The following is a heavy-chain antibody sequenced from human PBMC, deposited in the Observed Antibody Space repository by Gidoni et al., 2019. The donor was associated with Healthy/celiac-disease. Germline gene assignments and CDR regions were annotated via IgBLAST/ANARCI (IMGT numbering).Heavy chain of an antibody. Sequence: EVQLLESGGGLVQPGGSLRLSCAASGFTFSSYAMSWVRQAPGKGLEWVSAISGSGGSTYYADSVKGRFTISRDNSKNTLYLQMNSLRAEDTAVYYCAKQSWNYYDSSGYYGWFDYWGQGTLVTVSS. CDR1: GFTFSSYA. J-gene: IGHJ4*02. CDR3: AKQSWNYYDSSGYYGWFDY. V-gene: IGHV3-23*01. CDR2: ISGSGGST. D-gene: IGHD3-22*01.